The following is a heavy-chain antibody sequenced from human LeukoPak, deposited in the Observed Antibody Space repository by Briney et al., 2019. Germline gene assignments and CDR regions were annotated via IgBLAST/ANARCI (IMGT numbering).Heavy chain of an antibody. CDR3: ARVDYGDYWYFDL. CDR1: GGSISSSSYY. CDR2: IYYSGST. V-gene: IGHV4-39*07. J-gene: IGHJ2*01. D-gene: IGHD4-17*01. Sequence: PSETLSLTCTVSGGSISSSSYYWGWIRQPPGMGLEWIGSIYYSGSTNYNPSLKSRVTISVDTSKNQFSLKLSSVTAADTAVYYCARVDYGDYWYFDLWGRGTLVTVSS.